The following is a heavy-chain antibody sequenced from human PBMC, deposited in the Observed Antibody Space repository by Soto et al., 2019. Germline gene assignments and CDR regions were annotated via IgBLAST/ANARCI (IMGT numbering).Heavy chain of an antibody. CDR3: SRNPRSDIFGVRTIVENWLDT. CDR1: GVSFSSYA. CDR2: IDNSGRYT. Sequence: GGSLRLSCAASGVSFSSYAMAWVRQAPGKGLEWVSGIDNSGRYTYYAESVKGRFTISRDNSKNTLFLQMNSLRSDDTAVYYCSRNPRSDIFGVRTIVENWLDTWGGGALVTVS. J-gene: IGHJ5*02. V-gene: IGHV3-23*01. D-gene: IGHD3-3*02.